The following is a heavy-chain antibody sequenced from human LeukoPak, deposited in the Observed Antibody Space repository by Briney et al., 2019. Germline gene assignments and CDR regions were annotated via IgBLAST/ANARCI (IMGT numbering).Heavy chain of an antibody. V-gene: IGHV1-46*01. CDR1: GYTFTGYY. Sequence: ASVKVSCKASGYTFTGYYMHWVRQAPGQGLEWMGIINPSGGSTSYAQKFQGRLTMTSDTSARTVYMELSSLRSEDTAVYYCARIRDGYNDAYDIWGQGTVVTVPS. CDR3: ARIRDGYNDAYDI. J-gene: IGHJ3*02. D-gene: IGHD5-24*01. CDR2: INPSGGST.